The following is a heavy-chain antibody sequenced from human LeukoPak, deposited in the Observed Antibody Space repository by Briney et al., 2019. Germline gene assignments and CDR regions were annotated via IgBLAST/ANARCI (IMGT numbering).Heavy chain of an antibody. Sequence: ASVKVSCKASGGTFSSYAISWVRQAPGQGLEWMGGIIPIFGTANYAQKFQGRVTITADESTSTAYMELSSLRSEDTAVYYCASRPPYSSRGGWFDPWGQGTLVTVSS. D-gene: IGHD6-13*01. CDR1: GGTFSSYA. CDR3: ASRPPYSSRGGWFDP. CDR2: IIPIFGTA. V-gene: IGHV1-69*13. J-gene: IGHJ5*02.